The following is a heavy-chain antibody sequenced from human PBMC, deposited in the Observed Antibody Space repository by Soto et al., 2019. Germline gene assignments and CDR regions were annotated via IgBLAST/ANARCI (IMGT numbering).Heavy chain of an antibody. CDR3: ARAVAAAGASSWFDP. Sequence: AETLCIACTFSVGSISIYYWGWIRQPPGKGLDWIGYIYYSGSTNYNPSLKSRVTISVDTSKNQFSLKLSSVTAADTAVYYCARAVAAAGASSWFDPWGQGTMVTVSS. V-gene: IGHV4-59*01. D-gene: IGHD6-13*01. CDR2: IYYSGST. CDR1: VGSISIYY. J-gene: IGHJ5*02.